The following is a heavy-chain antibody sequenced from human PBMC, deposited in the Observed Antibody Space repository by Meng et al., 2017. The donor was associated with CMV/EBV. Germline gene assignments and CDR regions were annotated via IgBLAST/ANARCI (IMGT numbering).Heavy chain of an antibody. D-gene: IGHD3-3*01. V-gene: IGHV3-21*01. CDR2: ISSSSSYI. J-gene: IGHJ6*02. CDR1: GFTFSSYS. CDR3: ARGGPTYYDFWSGYYPYGMDV. Sequence: ETLSLTCAASGFTFSSYSMNWVRQAPGKGLEWVSSISSSSSYIYYADSVKGRFTISRDNAKNSLYLQMNSLRAEDTAVYYCARGGPTYYDFWSGYYPYGMDVWGQGTTVTVSS.